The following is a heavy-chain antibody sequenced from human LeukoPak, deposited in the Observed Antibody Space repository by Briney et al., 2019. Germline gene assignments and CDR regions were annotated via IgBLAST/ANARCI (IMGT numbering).Heavy chain of an antibody. V-gene: IGHV3-30-3*01. CDR3: ANHLLN. Sequence: GGSLRLSCAASGFTFSSYAMHWVRQAPGKGLEWVAVISYDGSNKYYADSVKGRFTISRDNSKNTLYLQMNSLRAEDTAVYYCANHLLNWGQGTLVTVSS. J-gene: IGHJ4*02. D-gene: IGHD1-14*01. CDR1: GFTFSSYA. CDR2: ISYDGSNK.